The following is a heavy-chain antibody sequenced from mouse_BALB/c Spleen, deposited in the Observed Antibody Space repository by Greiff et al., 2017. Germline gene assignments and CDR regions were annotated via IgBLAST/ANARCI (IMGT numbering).Heavy chain of an antibody. CDR3: ARLDGSAWFAY. V-gene: IGHV5-17*02. CDR1: GFTFSSFG. Sequence: EVKLMESGGGLVQPGGSRKLSCAASGFTFSSFGMHWVRQAPEKGLEWVAYISSGSSTIYYADTVKGRFTISRDNPKNTLFLQMTSLRSEDTAMYYCARLDGSAWFAYWGQGTLVTVSA. CDR2: ISSGSSTI. D-gene: IGHD2-3*01. J-gene: IGHJ3*01.